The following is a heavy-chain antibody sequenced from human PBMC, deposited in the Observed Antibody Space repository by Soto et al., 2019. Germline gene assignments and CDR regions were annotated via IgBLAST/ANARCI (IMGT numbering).Heavy chain of an antibody. CDR1: GGSISSGDYY. J-gene: IGHJ4*02. CDR2: IYYSGST. Sequence: QVQLQESGPGLVKPSQTLSLTCTVSGGSISSGDYYWSWIRQPPGKGLEWIGYIYYSGSTYYNPSLKSRVTISVDTSKNQFSLKRSSVTAADTAVYYCARESNYYGSGSYYNPFDYWGQGTLVTVSS. V-gene: IGHV4-30-4*01. D-gene: IGHD3-10*01. CDR3: ARESNYYGSGSYYNPFDY.